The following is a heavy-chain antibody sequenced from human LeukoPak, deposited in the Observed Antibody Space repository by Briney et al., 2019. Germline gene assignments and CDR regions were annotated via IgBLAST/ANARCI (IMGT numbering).Heavy chain of an antibody. Sequence: PGGSLRLSCAASGFTFSSYAMHWVRQAPGKGLEYVSAISSNGGSTYYANSVKGRFTISRDNSKNTLYLQMNSLGAEDTAVYYCVYGDYDYWGQGTLVTVS. V-gene: IGHV3-64*01. D-gene: IGHD4-17*01. CDR2: ISSNGGST. CDR1: GFTFSSYA. CDR3: VYGDYDY. J-gene: IGHJ4*02.